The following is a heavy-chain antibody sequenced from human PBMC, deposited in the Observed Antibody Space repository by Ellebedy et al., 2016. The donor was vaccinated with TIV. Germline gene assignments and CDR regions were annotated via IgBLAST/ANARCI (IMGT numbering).Heavy chain of an antibody. J-gene: IGHJ4*02. CDR2: INHSGST. CDR1: GGSFSGYY. Sequence: SETLSLTCAVYGGSFSGYYWSWIRQPPGKGLEWIGEINHSGSTNYNPSLKSRVTISVDTSKNQFALKLSSVTAADTAVYYCARGGIPDYWGQGTLVTVSS. D-gene: IGHD6-13*01. V-gene: IGHV4-34*01. CDR3: ARGGIPDY.